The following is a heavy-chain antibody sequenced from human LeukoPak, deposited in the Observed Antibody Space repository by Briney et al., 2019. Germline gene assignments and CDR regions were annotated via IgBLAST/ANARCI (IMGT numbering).Heavy chain of an antibody. Sequence: GGSLRLSCAASGFTFTAYEMNWVRQAPGKGLEGVSYISHSGNTIYYADSVKGRFTISRDNAKNSLYLQMNSLRAEDTALYYCAQVTSPGTLGMDVWGQGTTVTVSS. V-gene: IGHV3-48*03. CDR2: ISHSGNTI. CDR3: AQVTSPGTLGMDV. J-gene: IGHJ6*02. D-gene: IGHD6-13*01. CDR1: GFTFTAYE.